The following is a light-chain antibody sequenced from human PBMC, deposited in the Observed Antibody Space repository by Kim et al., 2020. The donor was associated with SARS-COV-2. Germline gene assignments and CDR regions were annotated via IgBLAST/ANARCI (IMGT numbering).Light chain of an antibody. CDR3: SSYAGSNNLV. CDR2: EVS. Sequence: GQSVTISCTGTSSDGGGYNYVSWYQQHPGKAPKRMIYEVSKRPSGVPDRFSGSKSGNTASLTVSGLQAEDEADYYCSSYAGSNNLVFGGGTKLTVL. V-gene: IGLV2-8*01. CDR1: SSDGGGYNY. J-gene: IGLJ3*02.